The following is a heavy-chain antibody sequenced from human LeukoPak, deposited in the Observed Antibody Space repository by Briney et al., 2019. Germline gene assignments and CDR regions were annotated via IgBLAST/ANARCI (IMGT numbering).Heavy chain of an antibody. CDR2: ISAYNGNT. CDR3: VRDPVHGSNVYIWFDP. Sequence: ASVKVSCKASGYTFTNYGISWVRQAPGQGLEWMGWISAYNGNTNYAQKLQGRVTMTTDTSTSTAYMELRSLRSDDTAVYYCVRDPVHGSNVYIWFDPWGQGTLVTVSS. D-gene: IGHD1-26*01. CDR1: GYTFTNYG. V-gene: IGHV1-18*01. J-gene: IGHJ5*02.